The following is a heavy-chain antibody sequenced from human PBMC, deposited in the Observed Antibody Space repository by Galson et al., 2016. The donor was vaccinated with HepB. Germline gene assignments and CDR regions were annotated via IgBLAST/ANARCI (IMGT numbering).Heavy chain of an antibody. CDR1: GLTVSANY. V-gene: IGHV3-53*04. Sequence: SLRLSCAASGLTVSANYMSWVRQAPGKGLEWVSVIYSGGSRYYADFVKGRFTISRHNSNNTLYLQMNSLSTEDTAVYFCAIPRGYRYSMDVWGQGTTVTVSS. J-gene: IGHJ6*02. CDR3: AIPRGYRYSMDV. D-gene: IGHD5-18*01. CDR2: IYSGGSR.